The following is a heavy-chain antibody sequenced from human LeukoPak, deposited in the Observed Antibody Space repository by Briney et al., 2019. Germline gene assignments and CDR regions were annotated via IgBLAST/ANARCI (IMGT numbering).Heavy chain of an antibody. CDR2: ISYDGGNK. D-gene: IGHD3-10*01. Sequence: TGGSLRLSCAASGFTFSSYAMHWVRQAPGKGLEWVAVISYDGGNKYYADSVKGRFTISRDNSKNTLYLQMNSLRAEDTAVYYCARDALWFGRDPYYFDYWGQGTLVTVSS. J-gene: IGHJ4*02. CDR3: ARDALWFGRDPYYFDY. CDR1: GFTFSSYA. V-gene: IGHV3-30-3*01.